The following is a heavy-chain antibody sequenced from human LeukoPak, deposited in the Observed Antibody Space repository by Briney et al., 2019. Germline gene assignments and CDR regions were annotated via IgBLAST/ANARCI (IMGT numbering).Heavy chain of an antibody. V-gene: IGHV4-34*01. CDR1: GGSFSGYY. CDR2: INHSGST. D-gene: IGHD2-2*01. J-gene: IGHJ6*03. CDR3: ARDRYCSSTSCPMDYYYYYMDV. Sequence: SETLSLTCAVYGGSFSGYYWSWIRQPPGKGLEWIGEINHSGSTNYNPSLKSRVTISVDTSKNQFSLKLSSVTAADTAVYYCARDRYCSSTSCPMDYYYYYMDVWAKGPRSPSP.